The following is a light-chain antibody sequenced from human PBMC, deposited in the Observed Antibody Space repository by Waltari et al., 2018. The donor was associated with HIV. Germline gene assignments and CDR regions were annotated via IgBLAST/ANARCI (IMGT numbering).Light chain of an antibody. J-gene: IGLJ3*02. CDR3: QSYDSSLRTVL. Sequence: QSVLTQPPSVSGAPGQRVIISCTGSSSNIGAHYGVNLYQHRPGTAPRLLIFSDHNRPSGVPDRFSGSTSATSASLAITGLQAEDESDYYCQSYDSSLRTVLFGGGTKLTVL. CDR1: SSNIGAHYG. V-gene: IGLV1-40*01. CDR2: SDH.